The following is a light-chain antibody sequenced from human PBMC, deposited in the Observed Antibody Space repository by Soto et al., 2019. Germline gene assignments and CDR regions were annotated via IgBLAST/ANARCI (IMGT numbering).Light chain of an antibody. CDR3: QQYYDVPQS. Sequence: DIVMTQSPDSMAVSLGERATINCKSSQSILYSPNNKNYLAWYQQKPGQPPKLLIYWASTRESGVPDRFSGSGSGTDFTLTISSLQDEDVAVYYCQQYYDVPQSFGQGTKGEIK. CDR2: WAS. V-gene: IGKV4-1*01. CDR1: QSILYSPNNKNY. J-gene: IGKJ1*01.